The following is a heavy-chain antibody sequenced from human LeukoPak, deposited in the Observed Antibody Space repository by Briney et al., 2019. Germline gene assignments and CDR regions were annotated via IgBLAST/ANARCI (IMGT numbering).Heavy chain of an antibody. D-gene: IGHD3-22*01. J-gene: IGHJ5*02. V-gene: IGHV4-39*01. Sequence: SETLSLTCTVSGGSISSSSYYWGWIRQPPGKGLEWIGSIYYSGSTYYNPSLKSRVTISVDTSKNQFSLKLSSVTAADTAVYYCARQMGITMIVVVLRRWFDPWGQGTLVTVSS. CDR3: ARQMGITMIVVVLRRWFDP. CDR1: GGSISSSSYY. CDR2: IYYSGST.